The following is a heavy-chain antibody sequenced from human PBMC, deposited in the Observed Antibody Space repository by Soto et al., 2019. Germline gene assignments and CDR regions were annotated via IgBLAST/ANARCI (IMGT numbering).Heavy chain of an antibody. V-gene: IGHV4-31*03. CDR3: ARTYCRGGSFYSNHNWFDP. J-gene: IGHJ5*02. Sequence: QVQLQESGPGLVKPSKTLSLTCTVSGGSISSGGYYWSWIRQHPGKGLEWIGYIYYSGSTYYNPSLKSRVTISVSTSKNQFTLKLSALTAADTAVYYCARTYCRGGSFYSNHNWFDPWGQGTLVTVSS. D-gene: IGHD2-15*01. CDR1: GGSISSGGYY. CDR2: IYYSGST.